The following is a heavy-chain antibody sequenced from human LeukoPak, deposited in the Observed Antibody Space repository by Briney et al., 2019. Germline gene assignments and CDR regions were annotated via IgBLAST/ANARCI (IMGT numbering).Heavy chain of an antibody. CDR2: IYGRGNT. CDR3: TRGIVGVSPSDY. Sequence: GVSLRLSCAASGFAVSGNYMAWVRQAPGKGLEWVSLIYGRGNTYYADSVKGRFTISRDIPKNTVYLQMNSLKAEDTAVYYCTRGIVGVSPSDYWGQGTLVTVSS. CDR1: GFAVSGNY. D-gene: IGHD1-26*01. J-gene: IGHJ4*02. V-gene: IGHV3-53*01.